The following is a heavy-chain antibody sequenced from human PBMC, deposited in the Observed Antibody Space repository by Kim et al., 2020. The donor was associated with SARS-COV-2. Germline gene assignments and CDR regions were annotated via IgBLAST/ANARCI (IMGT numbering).Heavy chain of an antibody. CDR3: AGGWLKYDSGSYHRV. D-gene: IGHD3-16*02. CDR1: GYTFTSHC. V-gene: IGHV1-3*01. J-gene: IGHJ4*02. Sequence: ASVKVSCKASGYTFTSHCIHWVRQAPGQRLEWMGWINADNGNTKYSQKFQDRVSISRETSASTAYMELSSLRSEDTAVYYCAGGWLKYDSGSYHRVWSQGTLVTVCS. CDR2: INADNGNT.